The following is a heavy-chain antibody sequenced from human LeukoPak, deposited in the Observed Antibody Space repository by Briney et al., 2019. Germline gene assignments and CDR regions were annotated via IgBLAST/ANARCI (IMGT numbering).Heavy chain of an antibody. J-gene: IGHJ4*02. Sequence: SVKVSCKASGRTVSSHAISWVRQAPGQGLEWEGGIIPVFGTANYAQKFQGRVTITADDPTGTVYMELSSLRSEDTAVYYCARDGLAITGTTGYFDFWGQGTLVTVSS. D-gene: IGHD1-7*01. V-gene: IGHV1-69*01. CDR3: ARDGLAITGTTGYFDF. CDR2: IIPVFGTA. CDR1: GRTVSSHA.